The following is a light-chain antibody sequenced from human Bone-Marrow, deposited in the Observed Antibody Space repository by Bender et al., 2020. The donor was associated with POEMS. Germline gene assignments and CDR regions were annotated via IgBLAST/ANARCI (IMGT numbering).Light chain of an antibody. V-gene: IGLV1-44*01. CDR1: SSNIGTIP. Sequence: QSVLTQPPSASGTPGQRATISCSGSSSNIGTIPVNWYQQLPGPAPKLLIYINNQRPSGVPDRFSGSKSGTSASLAISGLQSEDEADYYCAAWEDSLNGWVFGGGTKLTVL. CDR2: INN. CDR3: AAWEDSLNGWV. J-gene: IGLJ3*02.